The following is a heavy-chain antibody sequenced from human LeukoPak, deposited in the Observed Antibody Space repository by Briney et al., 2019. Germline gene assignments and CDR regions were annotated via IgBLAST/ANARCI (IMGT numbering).Heavy chain of an antibody. Sequence: GGSLRLSCAASGFTFSSYSMNWVRQAPGKGLEWVSVIYSGGRTFYADPVKGRFTISRDNSKNTLYLQMNSLRAEDTAVYYCARGVGYYDSSGTIDYWGQGTLVTVSS. V-gene: IGHV3-66*01. CDR2: IYSGGRT. D-gene: IGHD3-22*01. CDR3: ARGVGYYDSSGTIDY. CDR1: GFTFSSYS. J-gene: IGHJ4*02.